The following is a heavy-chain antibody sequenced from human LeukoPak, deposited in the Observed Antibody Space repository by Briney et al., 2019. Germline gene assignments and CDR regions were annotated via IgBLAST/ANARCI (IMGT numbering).Heavy chain of an antibody. Sequence: SETLSLTCAVYGGSFSTYYWSWIRQPPGKGLEWIGEINHSGSTNYNPSLKSRVTISVDTSKNQFSLKLSSVTAADTAVYYCAEAYCGGDCYFAEYFQHWGQGTLVTVSS. J-gene: IGHJ1*01. CDR2: INHSGST. CDR3: AEAYCGGDCYFAEYFQH. CDR1: GGSFSTYY. V-gene: IGHV4-34*01. D-gene: IGHD2-21*02.